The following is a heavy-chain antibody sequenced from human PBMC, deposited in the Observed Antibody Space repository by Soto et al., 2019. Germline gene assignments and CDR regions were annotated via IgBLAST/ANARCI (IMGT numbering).Heavy chain of an antibody. CDR3: ARVPPATGRYYGMDV. V-gene: IGHV4-59*01. Sequence: PSETLSLTXTVSGGSISSYYWSWIRQPPGKGLEWIGYIYYSGSTNYNPSLKSRVTISVDTSKNQFSLKLSSVTAADTAVYYCARVPPATGRYYGMDVWGQGTTVTVS. CDR1: GGSISSYY. CDR2: IYYSGST. J-gene: IGHJ6*02. D-gene: IGHD7-27*01.